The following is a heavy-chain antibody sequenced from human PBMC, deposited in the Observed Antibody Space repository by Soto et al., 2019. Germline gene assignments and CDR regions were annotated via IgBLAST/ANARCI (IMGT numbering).Heavy chain of an antibody. CDR1: GFTFSSYV. J-gene: IGHJ4*02. Sequence: EVQLLESGGGLVQPGGSLRLSCAASASGFTFSSYVMSWVRQAPGKGLEWVSAISGSGGSTYYADSVKGRFTISRDNSKNTLYLQMNSLRAEDTAVYYCATTAAGSDYWGQGTLVTVSS. CDR2: ISGSGGST. V-gene: IGHV3-23*01. CDR3: ATTAAGSDY. D-gene: IGHD6-13*01.